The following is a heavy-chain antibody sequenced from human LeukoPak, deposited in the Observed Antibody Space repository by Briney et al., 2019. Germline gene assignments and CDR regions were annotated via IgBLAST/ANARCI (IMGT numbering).Heavy chain of an antibody. J-gene: IGHJ3*02. CDR1: GFTVSSNY. CDR3: ARETYYYDSGGYGSAFDI. V-gene: IGHV3-53*01. Sequence: PGGSLRLSCAASGFTVSSNYMSWVRQAPGKGLEWVSVIYSGGSTYYADSVKGRFTISRDNSKNTLYLQMSSLRAEDTAVYYCARETYYYDSGGYGSAFDIWGQGTMVTVSS. D-gene: IGHD3-22*01. CDR2: IYSGGST.